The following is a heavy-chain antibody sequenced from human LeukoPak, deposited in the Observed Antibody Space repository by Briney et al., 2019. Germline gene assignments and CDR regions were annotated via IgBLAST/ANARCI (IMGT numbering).Heavy chain of an antibody. Sequence: GGSLRLSCAASGFTFSGYAMSWVRQAPGKGLEWVSGISGSGGSTYYADSVKGRFTISRDNSKNTLYLQMNSLRAEDTAVYYCAKDGSSCSGGSCYSWFDPWGQGTLVTVSS. J-gene: IGHJ5*02. CDR3: AKDGSSCSGGSCYSWFDP. D-gene: IGHD2-15*01. V-gene: IGHV3-23*01. CDR2: ISGSGGST. CDR1: GFTFSGYA.